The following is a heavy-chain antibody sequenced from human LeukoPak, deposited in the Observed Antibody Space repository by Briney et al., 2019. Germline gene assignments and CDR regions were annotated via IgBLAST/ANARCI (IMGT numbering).Heavy chain of an antibody. Sequence: ASVKVSCKASGYTFTSYYMHWVRQAPGQRLEWMGIINPSGGSTSYAQKFQGRVTMTRDTSTSSVYMELSGLRSEDTAVYYCARDRGRDYDLHPWGQGTLVTVSS. V-gene: IGHV1-46*03. CDR3: ARDRGRDYDLHP. J-gene: IGHJ5*02. CDR1: GYTFTSYY. D-gene: IGHD3-3*01. CDR2: INPSGGST.